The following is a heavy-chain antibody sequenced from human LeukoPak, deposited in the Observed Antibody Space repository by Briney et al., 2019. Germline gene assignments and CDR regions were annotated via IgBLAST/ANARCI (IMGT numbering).Heavy chain of an antibody. J-gene: IGHJ6*03. CDR3: ARVGNYYYYYMDV. Sequence: SGGSLRLSCAASGFTFSSYGMSWVRQAPGKGLEWVSYISSSGSTIYYADSVKGRFTISRDNAKNSLYLQMNSLRAEDTAVYYCARVGNYYYYYMDVWGKGTTATISS. V-gene: IGHV3-48*04. CDR2: ISSSGSTI. D-gene: IGHD2-15*01. CDR1: GFTFSSYG.